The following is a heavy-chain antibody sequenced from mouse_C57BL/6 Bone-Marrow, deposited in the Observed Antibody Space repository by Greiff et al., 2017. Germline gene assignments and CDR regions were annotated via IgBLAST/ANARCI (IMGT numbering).Heavy chain of an antibody. J-gene: IGHJ2*01. Sequence: QVQLQQSGPELVKPGASVKISCKASGYAFSSSWMNWVKQRPGKGLEWIGRIYPGDGDTNYNGKFKGKATLTADKSSSTAYMQLSSLTSEDSAVYFGATYYYGSRYGYWGQGNTLTVTS. V-gene: IGHV1-82*01. D-gene: IGHD1-1*01. CDR3: ATYYYGSRYGY. CDR2: IYPGDGDT. CDR1: GYAFSSSW.